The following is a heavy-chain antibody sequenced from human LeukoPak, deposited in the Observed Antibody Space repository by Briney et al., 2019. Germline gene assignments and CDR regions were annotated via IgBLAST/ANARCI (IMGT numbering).Heavy chain of an antibody. D-gene: IGHD4-17*01. V-gene: IGHV3-23*01. Sequence: GGSLILSCAVSGFTFSDYVLSWVRQTPGKGLEWVSGIGRSGSPTYFASSVKGRFTISRDNSKNTLYLQMNRLRAEDTALYFCVKDADDSGDFLFHAWGQGTLVTVSS. CDR3: VKDADDSGDFLFHA. CDR1: GFTFSDYV. CDR2: IGRSGSPT. J-gene: IGHJ5*02.